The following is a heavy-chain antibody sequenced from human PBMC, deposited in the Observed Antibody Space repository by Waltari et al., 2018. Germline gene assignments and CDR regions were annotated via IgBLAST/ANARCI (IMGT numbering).Heavy chain of an antibody. CDR1: GGTFSSYA. J-gene: IGHJ6*02. V-gene: IGHV1-69*09. Sequence: QVQLVQSGAEVKKPGSSVKVSCKASGGTFSSYAISWVRQAPGQGLEWMGRRIPILGIANYAQKFQGRVTITADKSTSTAYMELSSLRSEDTAVYYCASSSTSGYYYYGMDVWGQGTTVTVSS. CDR3: ASSSTSGYYYYGMDV. D-gene: IGHD2-2*01. CDR2: RIPILGIA.